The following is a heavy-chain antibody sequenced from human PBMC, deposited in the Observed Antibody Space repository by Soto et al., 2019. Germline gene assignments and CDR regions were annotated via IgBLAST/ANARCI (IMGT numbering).Heavy chain of an antibody. J-gene: IGHJ6*02. Sequence: PGGSLRLSCAASGFTFSTYAMHWVRQAPGKGLEWVAVISYDGSNKHYADSVRGRFTVYRDNSKSTLFLQMNSLKFEDTAVYVCANEVDVAFSSLQYGMDVWGQGTTVTVSS. CDR1: GFTFSTYA. CDR2: ISYDGSNK. CDR3: ANEVDVAFSSLQYGMDV. V-gene: IGHV3-30*14. D-gene: IGHD5-12*01.